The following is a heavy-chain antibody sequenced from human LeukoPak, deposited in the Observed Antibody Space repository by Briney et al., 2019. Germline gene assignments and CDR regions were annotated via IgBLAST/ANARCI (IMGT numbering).Heavy chain of an antibody. J-gene: IGHJ5*02. CDR2: IQSDGSKQ. CDR1: GFTFSTFG. V-gene: IGHV3-33*01. Sequence: PGGSLRLSCATAGFTFSTFGIHWVRQTPGKGLEWAAAIQSDGSKQYYGDSVKDRFTISRDSSKNTVYLQMNSLRDEDTAVYYCARDVDTSSHSSQLDPWGQGTLVTVSS. D-gene: IGHD5-18*01. CDR3: ARDVDTSSHSSQLDP.